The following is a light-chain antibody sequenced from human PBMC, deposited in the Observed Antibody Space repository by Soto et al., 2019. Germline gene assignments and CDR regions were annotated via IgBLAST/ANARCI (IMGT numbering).Light chain of an antibody. CDR3: QQYSVSLS. J-gene: IGKJ5*01. CDR2: DAS. Sequence: EIVLTQSPATLSLSPGARATLSCGASQSVSSYLAWYQQKPGLAPRLLLYDASSRATGIPDRFSGSGSGTDFTLTISRLEPEDFAVYYCQQYSVSLSFGQGTRLEIK. V-gene: IGKV3D-20*01. CDR1: QSVSSY.